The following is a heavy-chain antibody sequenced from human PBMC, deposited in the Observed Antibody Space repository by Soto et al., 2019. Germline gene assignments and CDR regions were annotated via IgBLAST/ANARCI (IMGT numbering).Heavy chain of an antibody. V-gene: IGHV4-4*07. CDR2: IYSSGSA. J-gene: IGHJ4*02. CDR3: ATIVGANDY. Sequence: SETLSLTCTVSGGSIYTYSWTWLRQPTGKGLEWIGHIYSSGSANYNPSLKSRVSMSVDTSKNQFSLKLNSVTAADTAVYYCATIVGANDYWGQGALVTVSS. CDR1: GGSIYTYS. D-gene: IGHD1-26*01.